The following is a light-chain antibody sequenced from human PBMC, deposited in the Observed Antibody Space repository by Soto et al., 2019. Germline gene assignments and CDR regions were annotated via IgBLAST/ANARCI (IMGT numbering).Light chain of an antibody. CDR1: QNIRNL. Sequence: QLTQSPSTLSAAVGDSVTITCRASQNIRNLLAWYQQKPGKAPKPLIYDASTLKTGVPSRFSGSGSGSEFNFTITGLQPDDFATYFCQQYNPYATFGQGTRLEIK. CDR3: QQYNPYAT. J-gene: IGKJ5*01. V-gene: IGKV1-5*01. CDR2: DAS.